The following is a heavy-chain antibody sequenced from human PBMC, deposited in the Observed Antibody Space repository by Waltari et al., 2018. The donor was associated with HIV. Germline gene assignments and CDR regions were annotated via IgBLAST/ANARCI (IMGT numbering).Heavy chain of an antibody. CDR1: GGSISSSSYY. CDR2: IYYSGSP. D-gene: IGHD3-22*01. J-gene: IGHJ3*02. Sequence: QLQLQESGPGLVKPSETLSLTCTVSGGSISSSSYYWGWIRQPPGKVMEWIGSIYYSGSPYYNPSLKSRVTISVDTSKNQFSLKLSSVTAADTAVYYCVAPYYYDSSGWNAFDIWGQGTMVTVSS. CDR3: VAPYYYDSSGWNAFDI. V-gene: IGHV4-39*01.